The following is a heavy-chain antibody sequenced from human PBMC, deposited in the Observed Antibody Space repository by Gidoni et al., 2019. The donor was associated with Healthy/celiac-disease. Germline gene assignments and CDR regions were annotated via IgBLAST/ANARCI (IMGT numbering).Heavy chain of an antibody. CDR3: ARARDDYGDYEEGRYFDY. D-gene: IGHD4-17*01. V-gene: IGHV3-48*02. Sequence: EVQLVESGGGLVQPGGSLRLFCAASGFTFSSYSMNWVRQAPGKGLEWVSYISSSSSTIYYADSVKGRFTISRENAKNSLYLQMNSLRDEDTAVYYCARARDDYGDYEEGRYFDYWGQGTLVTVSS. J-gene: IGHJ4*02. CDR1: GFTFSSYS. CDR2: ISSSSSTI.